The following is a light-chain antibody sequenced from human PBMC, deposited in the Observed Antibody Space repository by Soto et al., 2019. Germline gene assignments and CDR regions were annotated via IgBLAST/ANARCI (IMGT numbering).Light chain of an antibody. CDR1: NSDVGCYNY. Sequence: QSVLTQPPAASGSPGQSVTIPCTGTNSDVGCYNYVSWYQQYPGHAPNLIIYEVTRRPSGVPDRFSGSKSGNTASLTVSGLQSDDEADYCCRAYARGNNYVFGAETKVTVL. J-gene: IGLJ1*01. CDR2: EVT. CDR3: RAYARGNNYV. V-gene: IGLV2-8*01.